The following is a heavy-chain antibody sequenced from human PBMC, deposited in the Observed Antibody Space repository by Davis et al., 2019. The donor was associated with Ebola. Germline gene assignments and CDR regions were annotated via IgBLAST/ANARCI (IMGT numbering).Heavy chain of an antibody. Sequence: GGSLRLSCAASGFTFSSYSMNWVRQAPGKGLEWVSSISSSSSYIYYADSVKGRFTISRDNSKNTLYLQMNSLRAEDTAVYYCARDRDYYDSSGGFDPWGQGTLVTVSS. CDR1: GFTFSSYS. V-gene: IGHV3-21*01. D-gene: IGHD3-22*01. CDR2: ISSSSSYI. CDR3: ARDRDYYDSSGGFDP. J-gene: IGHJ5*02.